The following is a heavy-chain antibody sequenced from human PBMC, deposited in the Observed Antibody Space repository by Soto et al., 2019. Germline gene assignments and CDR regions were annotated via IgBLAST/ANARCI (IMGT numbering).Heavy chain of an antibody. CDR1: GGSISSRGYS. CDR2: IYHSGST. J-gene: IGHJ4*02. Sequence: QLQLQESGSGLVKPSQTLSLTCAVSGGSISSRGYSWSWIRQPPGKGLEWIGYIYHSGSTYYNPSLKNRVTISVDRSKNQFSLKLSSVTVADTAVYYCAAGGGLPRYYWGQGTLVTVSS. CDR3: AAGGGLPRYY. D-gene: IGHD5-12*01. V-gene: IGHV4-30-2*02.